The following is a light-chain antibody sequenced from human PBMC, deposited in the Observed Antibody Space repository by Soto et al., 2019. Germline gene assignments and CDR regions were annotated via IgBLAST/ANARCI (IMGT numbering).Light chain of an antibody. J-gene: IGLJ2*01. V-gene: IGLV2-14*01. CDR2: EVS. CDR3: SAYSSSSTYVV. CDR1: SSDIGGYNY. Sequence: QSALTQPASVSGSPGQSITISCTGTSSDIGGYNYVSWYQQDPGKAPKVMIYEVSNRPSGVSNRFSGTKSGSTASLTISGLQAEDEADYYCSAYSSSSTYVVFGGGTQLTVL.